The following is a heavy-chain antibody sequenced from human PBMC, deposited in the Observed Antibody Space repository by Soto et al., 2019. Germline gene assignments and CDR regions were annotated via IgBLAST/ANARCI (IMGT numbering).Heavy chain of an antibody. V-gene: IGHV1-69*12. CDR2: IIPIFGTA. CDR3: GYLPDYYYGMDV. Sequence: QVQLVQSGAEVKKPGSSVKVSCKASGGTFSSYAISWVRQAPGQGLEWMGGIIPIFGTANYAQKFQGRVTITADESTSTDYMELSILRSEDTAVYYCGYLPDYYYGMDVWGQGTTVTVSS. D-gene: IGHD2-15*01. CDR1: GGTFSSYA. J-gene: IGHJ6*02.